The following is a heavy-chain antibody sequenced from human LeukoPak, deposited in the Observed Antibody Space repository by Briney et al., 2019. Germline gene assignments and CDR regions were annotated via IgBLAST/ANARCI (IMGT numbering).Heavy chain of an antibody. CDR2: ASGSGGST. CDR1: GFTFNNHA. Sequence: GGSLRLCCAASGFTFNNHAMTWVRQAPGKGLEWVSTASGSGGSTYYADSVKGRFTISRDNSKNTLYLQMNSLRADDTAVYYCAKGYFGAFDVWGQGTMVTVSS. V-gene: IGHV3-23*01. D-gene: IGHD3-9*01. CDR3: AKGYFGAFDV. J-gene: IGHJ3*01.